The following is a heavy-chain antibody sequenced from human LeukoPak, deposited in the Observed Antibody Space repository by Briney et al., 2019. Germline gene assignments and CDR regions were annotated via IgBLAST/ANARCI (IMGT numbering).Heavy chain of an antibody. CDR1: GITFNSYT. J-gene: IGHJ4*02. Sequence: GGSLRLSCAASGITFNSYTMNWVRQAPGKGLEWVSYISSSSSTIYYADSVKGRFTISRDNAKNSLYLQMNSLRAEDTAVYYCARVVTTSDYWGQGTLVTVSS. CDR3: ARVVTTSDY. V-gene: IGHV3-48*01. D-gene: IGHD4-11*01. CDR2: ISSSSSTI.